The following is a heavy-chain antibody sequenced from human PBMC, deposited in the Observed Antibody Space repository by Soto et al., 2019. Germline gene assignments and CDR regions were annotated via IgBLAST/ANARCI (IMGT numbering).Heavy chain of an antibody. CDR1: GFTFSSYG. Sequence: QVQLVESGGGVVQPGRSLRLSCAASGFTFSSYGMHWVRQAPGKGLEWVAVISYDGSNKYYADSVKGRFTISRDNSKNTLYLQMNSLRAEDPAVYYCAKSRQGDIAAAGPWGQGTLVTVSS. D-gene: IGHD6-13*01. V-gene: IGHV3-30*18. CDR3: AKSRQGDIAAAGP. J-gene: IGHJ5*02. CDR2: ISYDGSNK.